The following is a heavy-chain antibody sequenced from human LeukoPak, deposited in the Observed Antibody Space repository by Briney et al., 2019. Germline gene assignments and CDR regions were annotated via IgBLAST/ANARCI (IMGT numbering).Heavy chain of an antibody. CDR3: ARTTRYYFDY. CDR1: GFTFSRFT. V-gene: IGHV3-7*04. Sequence: PGGSLRLSCAASGFTFSRFTINWVRQAPGKGLEWVANIKQDGSEKYYVDSVKGRFTISRDNAKNSLYLQMNSLRAEDTAVYYCARTTRYYFDYWGQGTLVTVSS. CDR2: IKQDGSEK. D-gene: IGHD4-17*01. J-gene: IGHJ4*02.